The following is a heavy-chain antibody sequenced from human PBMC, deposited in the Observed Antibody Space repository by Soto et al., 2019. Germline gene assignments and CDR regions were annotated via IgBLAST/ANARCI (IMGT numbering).Heavy chain of an antibody. J-gene: IGHJ2*01. CDR3: ARGLSGDSSGLKGSEYFDP. CDR1: GYTFTGYY. V-gene: IGHV1-2*04. CDR2: INPHSGGT. Sequence: QVQLVQSGAEVKKPGASVKVSCKASGYTFTGYYMHWVRQAPGQGLEWMGWINPHSGGTNYAQKFQGWVTMTRDTAIRTAYMELRRLISDATAVYYCARGLSGDSSGLKGSEYFDPWGRGTLVTVSS. D-gene: IGHD6-19*01.